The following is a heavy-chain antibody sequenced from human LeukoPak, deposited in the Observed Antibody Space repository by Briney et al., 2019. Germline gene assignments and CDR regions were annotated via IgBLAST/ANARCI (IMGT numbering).Heavy chain of an antibody. CDR1: GYTFPSYF. D-gene: IGHD3-22*01. V-gene: IGHV1-69*13. J-gene: IGHJ5*02. CDR2: IIPIFGTA. Sequence: ASVKVSCKASGYTFPSYFMHWVRQAPGQGLEWMGGIIPIFGTANYAQKFQGRVTITADESTSTAYMELSSLRSEDTAVYYCARKPYYYDSSPWFDPWGQGTLVTVSS. CDR3: ARKPYYYDSSPWFDP.